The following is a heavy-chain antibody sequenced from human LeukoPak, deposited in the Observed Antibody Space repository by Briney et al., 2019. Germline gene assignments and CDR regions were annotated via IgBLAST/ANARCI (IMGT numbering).Heavy chain of an antibody. CDR1: GFTFSSYS. Sequence: GGSLRLSCAASGFTFSSYSMNWVRQAPGKGLEWVSSISSSSYIYYADSVKGRFTISRDNAKNSLYLQMNSLRAEDTAVYYCARQQTTNSYFDYWGQGTLVTVFS. CDR3: ARQQTTNSYFDY. J-gene: IGHJ4*02. D-gene: IGHD6-13*01. V-gene: IGHV3-21*01. CDR2: ISSSSYI.